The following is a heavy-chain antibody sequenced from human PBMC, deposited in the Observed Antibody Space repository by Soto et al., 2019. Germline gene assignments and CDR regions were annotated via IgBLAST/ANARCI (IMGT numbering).Heavy chain of an antibody. V-gene: IGHV3-23*01. Sequence: GGSLRLSCAASGFTFSNYGMSWVRQAPGKGLEWVSYISGSGGSTHYADSVKGRFTISRDNSRNTLFLQMNSLRAEDTAVYYCARDYYKYYDSSGYYRSPAYWGQGTLVTVSS. D-gene: IGHD3-22*01. J-gene: IGHJ4*02. CDR2: ISGSGGST. CDR3: ARDYYKYYDSSGYYRSPAY. CDR1: GFTFSNYG.